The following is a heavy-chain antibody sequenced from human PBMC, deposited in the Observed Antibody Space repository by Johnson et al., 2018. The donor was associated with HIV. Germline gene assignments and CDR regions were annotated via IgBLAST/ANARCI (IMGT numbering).Heavy chain of an antibody. D-gene: IGHD4-17*01. V-gene: IGHV3-30*02. CDR2: IRYDGSNK. J-gene: IGHJ3*02. CDR3: AKDAVTDDAFDI. CDR1: GFTFSSYG. Sequence: QVQLVESGGGLVQPGGSLRLSCAASGFTFSSYGMHWVRQAPGKGLEWVAFIRYDGSNKYYADSVKGRFTISRDNSKNTLYLQMNSLRAEDTALYYCAKDAVTDDAFDIWGQGTMVTVSS.